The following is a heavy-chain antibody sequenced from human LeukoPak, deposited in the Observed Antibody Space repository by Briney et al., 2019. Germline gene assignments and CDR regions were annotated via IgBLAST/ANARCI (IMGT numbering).Heavy chain of an antibody. Sequence: SETLSLTCTVSGGSIISYYWSWIRQPPGKGLEWIGYIYYSGITNYNPSLKSRVTISVDTSKNQFSLKLSSVTAADTAVYYCASRSSWGLWYYMDVWGKGTTVTVSS. CDR3: ASRSSWGLWYYMDV. V-gene: IGHV4-59*08. CDR1: GGSIISYY. D-gene: IGHD6-13*01. J-gene: IGHJ6*03. CDR2: IYYSGIT.